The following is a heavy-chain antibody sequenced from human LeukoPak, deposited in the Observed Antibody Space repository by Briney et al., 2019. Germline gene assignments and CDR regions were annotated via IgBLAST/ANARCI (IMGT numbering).Heavy chain of an antibody. J-gene: IGHJ4*02. CDR2: IYYSGST. V-gene: IGHV4-59*01. Sequence: SETLSLTCTVSGGSTSSYYWSWIRQPPGKGLEWIGYIYYSGSTNYNPSLKSRVTISVDTSKNQFSLKLSSVTAADTAVYYCARGGRAAIDYWGQGTLVTVSS. CDR1: GGSTSSYY. D-gene: IGHD2-15*01. CDR3: ARGGRAAIDY.